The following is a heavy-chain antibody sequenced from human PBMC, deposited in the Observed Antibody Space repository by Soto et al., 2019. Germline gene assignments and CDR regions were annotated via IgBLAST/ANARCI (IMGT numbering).Heavy chain of an antibody. D-gene: IGHD1-26*01. J-gene: IGHJ4*02. V-gene: IGHV4-31*03. CDR3: ARDTGELLTLFDY. Sequence: PSETLSLTCTVSGGSISSGGYYWSWIRQHPGKGLEWIGYIYYSGSTYYNPSLKSRVTISVDTSKNQFSLKLSSVTAADTAVYYCARDTGELLTLFDYWGQGTLVTVSS. CDR1: GGSISSGGYY. CDR2: IYYSGST.